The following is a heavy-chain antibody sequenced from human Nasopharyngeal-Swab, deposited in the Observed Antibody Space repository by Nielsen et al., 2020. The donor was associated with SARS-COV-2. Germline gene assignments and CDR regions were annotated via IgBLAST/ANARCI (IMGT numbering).Heavy chain of an antibody. CDR3: ARDPNSSWLYDAFDI. CDR2: ISYDGSNK. V-gene: IGHV3-30*03. D-gene: IGHD6-13*01. Sequence: GGSLRLSGAASGFTFSSDGMHGVRQAPGKGLEWVAVISYDGSNKYYADAVKGRFTISRDNSKNTLYLQMNSLRPEDTAVYYCARDPNSSWLYDAFDIWGQGTMVTVSS. J-gene: IGHJ3*02. CDR1: GFTFSSDG.